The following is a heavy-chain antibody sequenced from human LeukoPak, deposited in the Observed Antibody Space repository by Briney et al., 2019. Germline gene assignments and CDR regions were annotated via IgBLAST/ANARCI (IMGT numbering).Heavy chain of an antibody. CDR2: IYYSGST. CDR1: GGSIARSSYY. V-gene: IGHV4-61*01. J-gene: IGHJ6*02. Sequence: PSETLSLTCTVSGGSIARSSYYWAWVRQPPGTGLEWIGYIYYSGSTNYNPSLKSRVTISVDTSKNQFSLKLSSVTAADTAVYYCARDYGDNYYYYGMDVWGQGTTVTVSS. CDR3: ARDYGDNYYYYGMDV. D-gene: IGHD4-17*01.